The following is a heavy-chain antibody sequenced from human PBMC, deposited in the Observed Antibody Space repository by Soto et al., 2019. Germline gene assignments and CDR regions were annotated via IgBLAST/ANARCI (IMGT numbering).Heavy chain of an antibody. J-gene: IGHJ4*02. D-gene: IGHD1-1*01. CDR2: ISYDGSNK. Sequence: GGSLRLSCAASGFTFSSYAMHWVRQAPGKGLEWVAVISYDGSNKYYADSVKGRFTISRDNSKNTLYLQMNSLRAEDTAVYYCARNPPWREMGDRWLQQLEYYFDYWGQGTLVTVSS. CDR3: ARNPPWREMGDRWLQQLEYYFDY. V-gene: IGHV3-30-3*01. CDR1: GFTFSSYA.